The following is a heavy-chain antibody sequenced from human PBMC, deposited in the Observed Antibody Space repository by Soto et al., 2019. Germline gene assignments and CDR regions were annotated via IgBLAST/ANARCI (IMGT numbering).Heavy chain of an antibody. CDR2: INAGNGNT. D-gene: IGHD3-22*01. CDR3: ARDPYYDSSGYYRKAFDY. V-gene: IGHV1-3*01. Sequence: WASVKVSCKASGYTFTSYAMHWVRQAPGQRLEWMGWINAGNGNTKYSQKFQGRVTITRDTSASTAYMELSSLRSEDTAVYYCARDPYYDSSGYYRKAFDYWGQRTLVTVSS. J-gene: IGHJ4*02. CDR1: GYTFTSYA.